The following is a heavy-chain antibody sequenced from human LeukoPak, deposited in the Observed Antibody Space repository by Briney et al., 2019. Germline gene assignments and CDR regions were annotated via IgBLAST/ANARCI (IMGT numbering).Heavy chain of an antibody. V-gene: IGHV3-30*04. D-gene: IGHD6-19*01. CDR3: ARGGDLMGSSGLTDAFDI. CDR1: GFTFSSYA. J-gene: IGHJ3*02. CDR2: ISYDGSNK. Sequence: GGSLRLSCAASGFTFSSYAMHWVRQAPGKGLEWVAVISYDGSNKYYADSVKGRFTISRDNSKNTLYLQMNSLRAEDTAVYYCARGGDLMGSSGLTDAFDIWGQGTMVTVSS.